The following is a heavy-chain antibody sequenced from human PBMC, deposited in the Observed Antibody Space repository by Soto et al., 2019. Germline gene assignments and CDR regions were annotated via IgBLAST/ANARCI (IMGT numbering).Heavy chain of an antibody. J-gene: IGHJ4*02. CDR2: IYYSGST. CDR1: GGSFSPNY. D-gene: IGHD3-22*01. CDR3: ARKLSGYYYEFIFDY. Sequence: PSETLSLTCTVSGGSFSPNYWAWIRQPPGKGLEWIGYIYYSGSTNYNPSLKSRVTISVDTSKNQFTLKLSSMTGADTAVYYCARKLSGYYYEFIFDYWGQGTLVTVSS. V-gene: IGHV4-59*01.